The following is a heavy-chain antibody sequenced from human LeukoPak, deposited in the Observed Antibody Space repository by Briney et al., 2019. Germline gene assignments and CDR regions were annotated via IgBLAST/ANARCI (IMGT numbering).Heavy chain of an antibody. CDR1: GFTFSSYW. D-gene: IGHD3-10*01. CDR3: ARAQYYYGSGSKYNWFDP. CDR2: IKQDGSEK. V-gene: IGHV3-7*01. Sequence: PGGSLRLSCAASGFTFSSYWMSWVRQAPGKGLEWVANIKQDGSEKYYVDSVKGRFTIPRDNAKNSLYLQMNSLRAEDTAVYYCARAQYYYGSGSKYNWFDPWGQGTLVTVSS. J-gene: IGHJ5*02.